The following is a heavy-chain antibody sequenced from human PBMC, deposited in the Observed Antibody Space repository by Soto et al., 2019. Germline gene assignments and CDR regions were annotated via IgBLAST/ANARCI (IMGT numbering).Heavy chain of an antibody. Sequence: GGSLRLSCAASGFTFSSYGMHWVRQAPGKGLEWVAVIWYDGSNKYYADSVKGRFTISRDNSKNTLYLQMNSLRAEDTAVYYGARDLQSQVLVATIPFDYWGQGTLVTVSS. CDR3: ARDLQSQVLVATIPFDY. D-gene: IGHD5-12*01. CDR2: IWYDGSNK. V-gene: IGHV3-33*01. CDR1: GFTFSSYG. J-gene: IGHJ4*02.